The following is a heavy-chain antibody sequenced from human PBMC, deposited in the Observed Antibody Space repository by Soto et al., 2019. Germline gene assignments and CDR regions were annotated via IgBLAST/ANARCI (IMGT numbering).Heavy chain of an antibody. CDR2: IYYSGST. J-gene: IGHJ4*02. Sequence: PSETLSLSCTVSGGSISSYSWSWIRQPPGKGLEWIGYIYYSGSTNYNPSLKSRVTISVDTSKNQFSLKLSFVTAADTAVYYFACFVLVFFGSGSYYKCVFDYWGRGTLVIVSS. V-gene: IGHV4-59*08. CDR3: ACFVLVFFGSGSYYKCVFDY. CDR1: GGSISSYS. D-gene: IGHD3-10*01.